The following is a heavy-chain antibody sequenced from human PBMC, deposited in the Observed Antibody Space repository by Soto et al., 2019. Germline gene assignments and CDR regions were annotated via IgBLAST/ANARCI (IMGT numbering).Heavy chain of an antibody. D-gene: IGHD2-15*01. CDR2: IIPILGIA. CDR1: GGTFSSYT. Sequence: SVKVSCKASGGTFSSYTISWVRQAPGQGLEWMGRIIPILGIANYAQKFQGRVTITADKSTSTAYMELSSLRSEDTAVYYCARECSGGSCTRGAFDIWGQGTMVTVSS. J-gene: IGHJ3*02. V-gene: IGHV1-69*04. CDR3: ARECSGGSCTRGAFDI.